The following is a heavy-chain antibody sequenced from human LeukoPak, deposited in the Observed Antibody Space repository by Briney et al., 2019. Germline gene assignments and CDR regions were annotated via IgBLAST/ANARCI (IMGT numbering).Heavy chain of an antibody. CDR2: VNPNSGAT. Sequence: GASVKVSCTASGYIFTDSFMHWVRQAPGQGLEWMGWVNPNSGATSYAQKFQGRVTLTRDTSINTAYMELSSLRSDDTAVYYCARVQGTVVYCSTISCYNMDYWGQGTLVTVSS. J-gene: IGHJ4*02. D-gene: IGHD2-2*02. V-gene: IGHV1-2*02. CDR1: GYIFTDSF. CDR3: ARVQGTVVYCSTISCYNMDY.